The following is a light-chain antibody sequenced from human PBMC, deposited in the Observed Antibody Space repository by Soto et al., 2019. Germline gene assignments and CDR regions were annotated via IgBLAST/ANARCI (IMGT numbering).Light chain of an antibody. CDR3: CSFVDSDTVL. CDR2: DVN. V-gene: IGLV2-11*01. J-gene: IGLJ3*02. Sequence: QSVLTQPRSVSGSPGQSVTISCTGTSSDVGSYKYVSWYQHHPGKAPKLMIFDVNKRPSGVPDRFSGSNSGNAASLTISWLQPEDEADYFCCSFVDSDTVLFGGGTKLTVL. CDR1: SSDVGSYKY.